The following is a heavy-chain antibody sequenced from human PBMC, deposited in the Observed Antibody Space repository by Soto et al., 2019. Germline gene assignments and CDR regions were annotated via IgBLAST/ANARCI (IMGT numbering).Heavy chain of an antibody. CDR3: ARGPYYDILTGYPNYYYYGMDV. V-gene: IGHV4-59*01. CDR1: GGSISSYY. CDR2: IYYSGST. Sequence: SETLSLTCTVSGGSISSYYWSWIRQPPGKGLEWIGYIYYSGSTNYNPSLKSRVTISVDTSKNQFSLKLSSVTAADTAVYYCARGPYYDILTGYPNYYYYGMDVWGQGTTVTSP. D-gene: IGHD3-9*01. J-gene: IGHJ6*02.